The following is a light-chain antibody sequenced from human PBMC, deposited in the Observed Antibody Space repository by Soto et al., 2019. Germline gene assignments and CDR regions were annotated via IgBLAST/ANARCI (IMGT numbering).Light chain of an antibody. CDR3: QQYGSSPFT. Sequence: IVLTQSPGTLSLSPGERATLSCRASQSVSISYLAWYQQKPGQAPRLLIYGASSRATGIPDRFSGSGSGTDFTLTIRRLDPEDVAVYYCQQYGSSPFTFGPGTTVDIK. J-gene: IGKJ3*01. CDR1: QSVSISY. CDR2: GAS. V-gene: IGKV3-20*01.